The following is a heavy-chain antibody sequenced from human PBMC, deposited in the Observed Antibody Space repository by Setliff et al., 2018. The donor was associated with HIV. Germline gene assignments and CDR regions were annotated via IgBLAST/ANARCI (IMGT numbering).Heavy chain of an antibody. CDR2: MNPDGSNT. CDR1: GDSFITYW. V-gene: IGHV5-51*01. Sequence: PGESLKISCKGSGDSFITYWIGWVRQRPGKGLEWMGIMNPDGSNTRYSPSFQGQVTISVDESISTAYLQWSSLKASDTAFYYCARFYGSYAVGGFDIWGQGTKVTVS. CDR3: ARFYGSYAVGGFDI. J-gene: IGHJ3*02. D-gene: IGHD3-16*01.